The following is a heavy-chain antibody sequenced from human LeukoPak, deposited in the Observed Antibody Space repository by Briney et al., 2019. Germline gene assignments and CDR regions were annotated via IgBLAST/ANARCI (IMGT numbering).Heavy chain of an antibody. J-gene: IGHJ4*02. Sequence: SGGSLRLSCAASGFTFNTYTMNWVRQPPGKGLEWIGEINHSGSTNYNPSLKSRVTISVDTSKNQFSLKLSSVTAADTAVYYCARGRVARSGGEDYWGQGTLVTVSS. V-gene: IGHV4-34*01. CDR3: ARGRVARSGGEDY. D-gene: IGHD3-3*01. CDR1: GFTFNTYT. CDR2: INHSGST.